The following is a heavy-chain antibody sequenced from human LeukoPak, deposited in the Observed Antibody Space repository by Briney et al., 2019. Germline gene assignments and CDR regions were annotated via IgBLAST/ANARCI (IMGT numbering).Heavy chain of an antibody. CDR1: GYTFTSYG. CDR2: IITYNGNT. D-gene: IGHD4-17*01. CDR3: AKTTVTSEGYYYYYMDV. J-gene: IGHJ6*03. V-gene: IGHV1-18*01. Sequence: ASVKVSCKTSGYTFTSYGLSWVRQAPGQGLEWMGWIITYNGNTYYSQKLQGRVTMTTDTSTSTAYMELRSLRSDDTAVYYCAKTTVTSEGYYYYYMDVWGKGTTVTVSS.